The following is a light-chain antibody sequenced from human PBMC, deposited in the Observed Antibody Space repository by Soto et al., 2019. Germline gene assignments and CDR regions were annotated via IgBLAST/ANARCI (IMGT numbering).Light chain of an antibody. Sequence: QTVVTQEPSLTVSPGGTVTLTCASSTGPVSRGYYPNWFQQKPGQAPRALIYDTGIKPSCTPGRFSGSLLGGKAVLTLSGAQPEDEAEYYCLLSYGGTYVFGPGTKLTVL. J-gene: IGLJ1*01. CDR1: TGPVSRGYY. CDR2: DTG. CDR3: LLSYGGTYV. V-gene: IGLV7-43*01.